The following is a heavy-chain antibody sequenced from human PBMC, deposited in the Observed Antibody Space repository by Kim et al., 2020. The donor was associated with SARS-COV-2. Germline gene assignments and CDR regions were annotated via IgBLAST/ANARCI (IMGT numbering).Heavy chain of an antibody. J-gene: IGHJ4*02. V-gene: IGHV3-48*03. D-gene: IGHD2-8*01. CDR2: ISGTFSSR. CDR3: VRGQYADLDY. Sequence: GGSLRLSCAASGFAFRTYEMNWVRQAPGKGLEWISFISGTFSSRYYADAVKGRFTISRDNSKNSLYLQMSGLRADDTAVYYCVRGQYADLDYWGQGTLVTVSS. CDR1: GFAFRTYE.